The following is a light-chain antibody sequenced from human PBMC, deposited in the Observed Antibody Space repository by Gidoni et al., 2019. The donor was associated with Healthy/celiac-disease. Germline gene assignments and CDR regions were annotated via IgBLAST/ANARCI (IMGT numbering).Light chain of an antibody. V-gene: IGKV1-8*01. Sequence: AIRMTQSPSSFSASTGDRVTITCRASQGISSYLAWYQQKPGKAPKLLIYAESTLQSGVPSRFSGSGSGTDFTLTIRCLQSEDFSTYYCQQDYSYPRTFGQGTKVEIK. CDR2: AES. J-gene: IGKJ1*01. CDR1: QGISSY. CDR3: QQDYSYPRT.